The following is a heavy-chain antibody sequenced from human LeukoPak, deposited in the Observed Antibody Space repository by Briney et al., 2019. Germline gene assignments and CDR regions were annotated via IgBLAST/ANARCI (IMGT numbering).Heavy chain of an antibody. CDR1: GFSFSRYW. CDR3: ASSSSWYRGAIDY. V-gene: IGHV3-7*01. CDR2: IKQDGSEK. J-gene: IGHJ4*02. Sequence: GGSLRLSCAASGFSFSRYWMIWVRQAPGKGREGVANIKQDGSEKYYVDSVKGRFTISRNNAKDSLYLQMNSLRAEDTAVYYCASSSSWYRGAIDYWGQGTLVTVSS. D-gene: IGHD6-13*01.